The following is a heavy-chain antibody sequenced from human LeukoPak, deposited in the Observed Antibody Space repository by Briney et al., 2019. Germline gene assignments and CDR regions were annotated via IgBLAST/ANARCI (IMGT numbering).Heavy chain of an antibody. Sequence: ASVKVSCKASGYTFTSYYMHWVRQAPGQGLEWMGIINPSGGSTSCAQKFQGRVTMTRDTSTSTVYMELSSLRSEDTAVYYCARARIAAAPVDYWGQGTLVTVSS. V-gene: IGHV1-46*01. CDR2: INPSGGST. J-gene: IGHJ4*02. CDR1: GYTFTSYY. D-gene: IGHD6-13*01. CDR3: ARARIAAAPVDY.